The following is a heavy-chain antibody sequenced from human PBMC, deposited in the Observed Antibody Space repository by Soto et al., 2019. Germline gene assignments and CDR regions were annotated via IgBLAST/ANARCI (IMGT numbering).Heavy chain of an antibody. V-gene: IGHV2-5*02. D-gene: IGHD3-16*01. J-gene: IGHJ4*02. CDR3: ARALGSWGAYYFDC. Sequence: QITLKESGPTLVKPTQTLTLTCTVSGFSLNTYGVGVGWIRQPPGKALEWLALIYWDDDKRYSPSLKSRLTITKDTSKNQVVLTMTNMDPVDTVTYYCARALGSWGAYYFDCWGQGTLVTVSS. CDR1: GFSLNTYGVG. CDR2: IYWDDDK.